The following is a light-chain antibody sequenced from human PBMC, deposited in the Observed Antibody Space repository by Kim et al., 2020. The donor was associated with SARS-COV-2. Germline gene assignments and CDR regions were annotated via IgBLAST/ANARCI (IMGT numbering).Light chain of an antibody. Sequence: VSPGQTASITCTGDQLGDKYPCWYQQRPGQSPVLVIYQDDKRPSGIPERFSGSSSGNTATLTISGTQAMDEADYYCQAWDSNIVVFGGGTQLTVL. CDR1: QLGDKY. V-gene: IGLV3-1*01. J-gene: IGLJ2*01. CDR3: QAWDSNIVV. CDR2: QDD.